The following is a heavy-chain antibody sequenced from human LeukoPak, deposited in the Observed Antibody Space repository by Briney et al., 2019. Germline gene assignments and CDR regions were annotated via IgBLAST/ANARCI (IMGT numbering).Heavy chain of an antibody. CDR2: INRDGSQE. CDR3: ARDATHCSGRTCYDAFVS. D-gene: IGHD2-15*01. Sequence: PGGSLRLSCAASGFTLSSYWMTWVRQAPGKGLEWVANINRDGSQENYVDSVQGRFTISRDNAKNSLYLQMNSLRVGDTASYYCARDATHCSGRTCYDAFVSWGQAILVTVSS. J-gene: IGHJ4*02. V-gene: IGHV3-7*01. CDR1: GFTLSSYW.